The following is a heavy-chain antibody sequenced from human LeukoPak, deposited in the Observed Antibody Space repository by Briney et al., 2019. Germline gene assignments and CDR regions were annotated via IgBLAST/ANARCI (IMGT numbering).Heavy chain of an antibody. J-gene: IGHJ4*02. CDR3: VSFYETY. Sequence: GGSLRLSCAASGNYWMHWVRQAPGKGLVWASHIDSDGSWTSYADSVKGRFTISKDNAKNTVYLQMNNLRAEDTAVYYCVSFYETYWGRGTLVTVSS. V-gene: IGHV3-74*01. CDR2: IDSDGSWT. CDR1: GNYW. D-gene: IGHD2-2*01.